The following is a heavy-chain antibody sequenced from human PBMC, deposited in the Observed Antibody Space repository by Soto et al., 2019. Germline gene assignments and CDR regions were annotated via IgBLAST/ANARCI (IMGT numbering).Heavy chain of an antibody. CDR3: AHRALYYDFWSGYSYNWFDP. CDR2: IYWDDDK. Sequence: SGPTLVNATQTLTLTCTFSGFSLSTIGLGVGWIRQPPGKALEWLALIYWDDDKRYSPSLKSRLTITKDTSKNQVVLTMTNMDPVDTATYYCAHRALYYDFWSGYSYNWFDPWGQGTLVTVSS. CDR1: GFSLSTIGLG. V-gene: IGHV2-5*02. D-gene: IGHD3-3*01. J-gene: IGHJ5*02.